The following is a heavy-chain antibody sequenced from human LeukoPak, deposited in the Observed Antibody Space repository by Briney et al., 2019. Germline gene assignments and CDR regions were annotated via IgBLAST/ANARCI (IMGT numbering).Heavy chain of an antibody. V-gene: IGHV7-4-1*02. CDR3: ARGPQLWLRLIDY. CDR1: GGTFSSYA. Sequence: ASVKVSCKASGGTFSSYAIRWVRQAPGQGLEWMGWINTNTGNPTYAQGFTGRFVFSLDTSVSTAYLQISSLKAEDTAVYYCARGPQLWLRLIDYWGQGTLVTVSS. CDR2: INTNTGNP. D-gene: IGHD5-18*01. J-gene: IGHJ4*02.